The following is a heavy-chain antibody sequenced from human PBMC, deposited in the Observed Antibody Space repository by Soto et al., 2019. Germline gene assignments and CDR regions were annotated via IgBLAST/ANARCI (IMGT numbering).Heavy chain of an antibody. J-gene: IGHJ5*02. CDR1: GGSISSGGYY. V-gene: IGHV4-31*03. CDR3: ARFRIVATIEFWFAP. CDR2: IYYSGST. Sequence: SETLSLTCTVSGGSISSGGYYWSWIRQHPGKGLEWIGYIYYSGSTYYNPSLKSRVTISVDTSKNQFSLKLSSVTAADTAVYYCARFRIVATIEFWFAPWAQGTLVTVSS. D-gene: IGHD5-12*01.